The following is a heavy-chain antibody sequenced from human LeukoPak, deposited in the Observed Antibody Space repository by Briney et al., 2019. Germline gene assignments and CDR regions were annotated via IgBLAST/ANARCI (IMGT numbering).Heavy chain of an antibody. CDR2: IYYSGST. CDR1: GGSISSSSYY. CDR3: ARLDSGALYSFGH. D-gene: IGHD3-22*01. Sequence: PSETLSLTCTVSGGSISSSSYYWAWIRQPPGKGLEWIGSIYYSGSTYYNPSLRSRVTISVDTSKNQFSLKLSSVTAADTAVYYCARLDSGALYSFGHWGQGTLVTVSS. V-gene: IGHV4-39*01. J-gene: IGHJ4*02.